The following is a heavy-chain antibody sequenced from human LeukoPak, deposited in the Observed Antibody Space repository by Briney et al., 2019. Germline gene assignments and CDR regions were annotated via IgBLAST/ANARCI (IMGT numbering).Heavy chain of an antibody. Sequence: ASVTVSRKVSGYTLTDLSMHWVRQAPGKGLVGMGGFDPEDGETIYAQKFQGRVTMTEDTSTDTAYMELSSLRSEDTAVYYCATDRGYSGFDYWGQGTLVTVSS. J-gene: IGHJ4*02. CDR3: ATDRGYSGFDY. CDR2: FDPEDGET. D-gene: IGHD5-12*01. CDR1: GYTLTDLS. V-gene: IGHV1-24*01.